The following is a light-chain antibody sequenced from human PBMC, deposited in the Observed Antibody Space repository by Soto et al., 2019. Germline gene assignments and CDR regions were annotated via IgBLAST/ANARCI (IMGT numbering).Light chain of an antibody. V-gene: IGKV1-9*01. Sequence: IQLNQSPSSLSASVGDRVSITCRASQDIGIYLAWYQQKPGKAPNLLIYAASSLQRGVPSRFSGSGSGTDFTLTIRSLQPEDFATYHCQQLSSYPVTFGQGTKVDI. CDR2: AAS. CDR3: QQLSSYPVT. CDR1: QDIGIY. J-gene: IGKJ1*01.